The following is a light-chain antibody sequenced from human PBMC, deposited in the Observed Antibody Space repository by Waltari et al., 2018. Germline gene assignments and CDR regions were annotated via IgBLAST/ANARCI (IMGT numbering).Light chain of an antibody. CDR2: DVS. V-gene: IGLV2-14*01. Sequence: QSALTQPASVSASPGQAITIACTGASGYIGGYDFVSWYQHHRGRAPKVLIFDVSHRPSGISDRFSGSRSGNTAFLTISGLQADDDADYYCRSPSTHNIVLFGGGTKVTVL. J-gene: IGLJ2*01. CDR1: SGYIGGYDF. CDR3: RSPSTHNIVL.